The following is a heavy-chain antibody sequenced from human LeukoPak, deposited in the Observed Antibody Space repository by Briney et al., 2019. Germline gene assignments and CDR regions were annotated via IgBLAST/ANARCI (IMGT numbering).Heavy chain of an antibody. CDR2: IIPILGIA. J-gene: IGHJ5*02. CDR1: GYTFTSYG. D-gene: IGHD3-3*01. CDR3: ARDVGGIFGVVIYGWFDP. Sequence: ASVKVSCKASGYTFTSYGISWVRQAPGQGLEWMGRIIPILGIANYAQKLQGRVTMTTDTSTSTAYMELRSLRSDDTAVYYCARDVGGIFGVVIYGWFDPWGQGTLVTVSS. V-gene: IGHV1-18*01.